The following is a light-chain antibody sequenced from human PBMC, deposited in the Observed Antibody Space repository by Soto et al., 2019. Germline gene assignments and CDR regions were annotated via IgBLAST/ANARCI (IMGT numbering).Light chain of an antibody. J-gene: IGLJ1*01. CDR1: SIDVSFYNY. Sequence: SVLTQPASVSGSPGQSITISFSGTSIDVSFYNYVSWYGQHPGKAPKFMIYDVSNRPAGVSNRFSGSKYGNTASLTISGLQAEDEADYYCSSYTTSNSRQIVFGTGTKVTGL. CDR2: DVS. V-gene: IGLV2-14*01. CDR3: SSYTTSNSRQIV.